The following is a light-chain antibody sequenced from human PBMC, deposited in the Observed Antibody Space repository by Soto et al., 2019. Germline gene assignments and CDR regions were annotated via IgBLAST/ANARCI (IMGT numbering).Light chain of an antibody. Sequence: DIQMTQSPSTLSASVGDRVTITCRASQNINNWIAWYQQKPGKAPKFLIYDASTLESGVASRFSGSGFGTEFSLPISSLQPDDFGSYYCQHMRTFGQGTKVEIK. V-gene: IGKV1-5*01. J-gene: IGKJ1*01. CDR2: DAS. CDR1: QNINNW. CDR3: QHMRT.